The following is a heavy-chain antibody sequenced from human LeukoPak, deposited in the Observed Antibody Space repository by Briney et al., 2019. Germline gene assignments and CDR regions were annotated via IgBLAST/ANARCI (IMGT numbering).Heavy chain of an antibody. CDR3: ARAKDYYDSSALYYFDY. D-gene: IGHD3-22*01. CDR2: INPNSGGT. J-gene: IGHJ4*02. Sequence: GASVKVSCKASGYTFTGYYMHWVRQAPGQGLEWMGWINPNSGGTNYAQKFQGWVTMTRDTSISTAYMELSRLRSDDTAVYYCARAKDYYDSSALYYFDYWGQGTLVTVSS. V-gene: IGHV1-2*04. CDR1: GYTFTGYY.